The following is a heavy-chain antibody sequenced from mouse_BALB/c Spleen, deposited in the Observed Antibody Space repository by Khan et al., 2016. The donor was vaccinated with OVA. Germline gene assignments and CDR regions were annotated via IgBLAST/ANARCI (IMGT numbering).Heavy chain of an antibody. CDR2: IDPFSGST. J-gene: IGHJ3*01. CDR1: GYSFTSYY. Sequence: VQLQQSGPELVKPGASLKLSCMASGYSFTSYYIHWVMQSHGKSLEWIGYIDPFSGSTNYNQKLKGKATFTGDKSYSTAYLHLSNLTSEDSAGDYSTRHGYVAWFTYWGQGTLLTVSA. CDR3: TRHGYVAWFTY. V-gene: IGHV1S135*01. D-gene: IGHD2-2*01.